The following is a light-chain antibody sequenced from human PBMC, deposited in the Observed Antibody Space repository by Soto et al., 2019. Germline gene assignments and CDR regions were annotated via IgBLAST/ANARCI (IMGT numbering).Light chain of an antibody. CDR3: QQYNNWPPWT. Sequence: EIVLTQSPGTLSLSPGERATLSCRASQSVSSSYLAWYQQKPGQAPRLLIYGASTRATGIPARFSGSGSGTEFTLTISSLQSEDFAVYYCQQYNNWPPWTFGQGSKVAIK. V-gene: IGKV3-15*01. CDR1: QSVSSSY. CDR2: GAS. J-gene: IGKJ1*01.